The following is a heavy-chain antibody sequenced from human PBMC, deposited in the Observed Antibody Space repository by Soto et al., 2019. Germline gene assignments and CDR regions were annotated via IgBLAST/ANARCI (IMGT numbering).Heavy chain of an antibody. D-gene: IGHD1-1*01. CDR2: IHPSGST. CDR1: ARGLMEYY. J-gene: IGHJ6*02. Sequence: TLSLTCAVAARGLMEYYWPWSRQSPGKGLEWIGEIHPSGSTYYNPSLRSRVTISVDTSKNQFSLKLTSLTAADTAIYYCARGRDEYKLGNVWGHGTTVIVSS. V-gene: IGHV4-34*01. CDR3: ARGRDEYKLGNV.